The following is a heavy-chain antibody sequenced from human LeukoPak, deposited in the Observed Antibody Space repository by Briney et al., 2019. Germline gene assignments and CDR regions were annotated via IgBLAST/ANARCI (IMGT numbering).Heavy chain of an antibody. CDR1: GYTFTSYD. D-gene: IGHD1-26*01. CDR3: ARDSSGSYFLRVDAFDI. CDR2: MNPNSGNT. J-gene: IGHJ3*02. V-gene: IGHV1-8*01. Sequence: ASVKVSCKASGYTFTSYDINWVRQATGQGLEWMGRMNPNSGNTGYAQKFQGRVTMTRNTSISTAYMELSSLRSEDTAVYYCARDSSGSYFLRVDAFDIWGQGTMVTVSS.